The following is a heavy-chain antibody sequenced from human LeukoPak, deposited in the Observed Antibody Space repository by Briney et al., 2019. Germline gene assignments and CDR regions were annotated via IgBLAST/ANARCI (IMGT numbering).Heavy chain of an antibody. Sequence: GGSLRLSCAASGFTFSSYAMSWVRQAPGKGLEWVSAISGSGGSTYYADSVKGRFTISRDNSKNTLYLQMNSLRAEDTAVYYCAKGTDHYGSGSYYNVDWGQGALVTVSS. J-gene: IGHJ4*02. CDR1: GFTFSSYA. V-gene: IGHV3-23*01. D-gene: IGHD3-10*01. CDR2: ISGSGGST. CDR3: AKGTDHYGSGSYYNVD.